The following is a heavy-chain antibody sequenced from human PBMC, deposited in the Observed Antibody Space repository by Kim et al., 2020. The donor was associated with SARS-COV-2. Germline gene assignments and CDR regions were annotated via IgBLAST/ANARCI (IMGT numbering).Heavy chain of an antibody. CDR3: ARNYDSNREDYGMDV. CDR1: GFTVSSNY. D-gene: IGHD3-22*01. CDR2: IYSGGST. V-gene: IGHV3-53*04. Sequence: GGSLRLSCAASGFTVSSNYMSWVRQAPGKGLEWVSVIYSGGSTYYADSVKGRFTISRHNSKNTLYLQMNSLRAEDTAVYYCARNYDSNREDYGMDVWGQGTTVTVSS. J-gene: IGHJ6*02.